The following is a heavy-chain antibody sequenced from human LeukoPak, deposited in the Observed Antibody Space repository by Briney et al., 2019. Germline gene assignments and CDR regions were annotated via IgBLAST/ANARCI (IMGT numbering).Heavy chain of an antibody. J-gene: IGHJ4*01. CDR2: ISYDGSNK. V-gene: IGHV3-30-3*01. Sequence: GRSLRLSCAASGFTFSSYAMHWVRQAPGKGLEWVAVISYDGSNKYYADSVKGRFTISRDNSKNTLYLQMNSLRAEDTAVYYCARESGLKDWGHGTLVTVSS. D-gene: IGHD3-10*01. CDR1: GFTFSSYA. CDR3: ARESGLKD.